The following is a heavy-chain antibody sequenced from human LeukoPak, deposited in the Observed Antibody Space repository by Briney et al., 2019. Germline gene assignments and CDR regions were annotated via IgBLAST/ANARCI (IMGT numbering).Heavy chain of an antibody. V-gene: IGHV3-74*01. CDR3: ASDQCSGGSCYSFDY. CDR1: GFSFSVYW. Sequence: PGGSLRLSCAASGFSFSVYWMHWVRQAPGKGPVWVSRIKTDGSITDYADFVKGRFTISRDNAKNTLYLQMNSLRAEDTAVYYCASDQCSGGSCYSFDYWGQGTLVTVSS. J-gene: IGHJ4*02. D-gene: IGHD2-15*01. CDR2: IKTDGSIT.